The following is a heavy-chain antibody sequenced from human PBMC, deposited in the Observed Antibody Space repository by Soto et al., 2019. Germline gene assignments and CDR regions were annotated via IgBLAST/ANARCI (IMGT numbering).Heavy chain of an antibody. Sequence: QVQLVESGGGVVQPGRSLRLSCAVSGFTVSTYGMHWVRQAPGKGLEWVAVISRDGGTKYYADSVKGRFTISRDNSRKKLFLEMNSLRGDDMAVYYCTGGVASGYWGQGTLVTVSS. J-gene: IGHJ4*02. V-gene: IGHV3-30*03. CDR2: ISRDGGTK. CDR1: GFTVSTYG. D-gene: IGHD2-8*02. CDR3: TGGVASGY.